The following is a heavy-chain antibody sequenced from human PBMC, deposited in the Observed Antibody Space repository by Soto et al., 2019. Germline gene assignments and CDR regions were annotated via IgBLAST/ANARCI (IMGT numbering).Heavy chain of an antibody. J-gene: IGHJ6*02. D-gene: IGHD3-9*01. CDR1: GFTFSSYA. Sequence: SLRLSCAASGFTFSSYAMHWVRQAPGKGLEWVAVISYDGSNKYYADSVKGRFTISRDNSKNTLYLQMNSLRAEDTAVYYCARDQDILTGYYNGYYYYGMDVWGQGTTVTDSS. CDR3: ARDQDILTGYYNGYYYYGMDV. CDR2: ISYDGSNK. V-gene: IGHV3-30-3*01.